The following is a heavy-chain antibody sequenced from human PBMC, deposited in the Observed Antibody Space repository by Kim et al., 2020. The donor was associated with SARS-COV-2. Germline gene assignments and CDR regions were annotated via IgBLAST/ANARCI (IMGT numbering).Heavy chain of an antibody. CDR2: IYYSGST. CDR1: GGSISSSSYY. V-gene: IGHV4-39*01. CDR3: ARQSSRDGGNPSGFDY. D-gene: IGHD2-15*01. J-gene: IGHJ4*02. Sequence: SETLSLTCTVSGGSISSSSYYWGWIRQPPGKGLEWIGSIYYSGSTYYNPSLKSRVTISVDTSKNQFSLKLSSVTAADTAVYYCARQSSRDGGNPSGFDYWGQGTLVTVSS.